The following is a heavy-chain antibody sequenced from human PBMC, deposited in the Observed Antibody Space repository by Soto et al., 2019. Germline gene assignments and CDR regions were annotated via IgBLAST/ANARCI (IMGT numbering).Heavy chain of an antibody. CDR3: ARAEKQLWFGEFRPFDY. D-gene: IGHD3-10*01. CDR1: GFTFSSYA. J-gene: IGHJ4*02. Sequence: GGSLRLSCAASGFTFSSYAMHWVRQAPGKGLEWEAVISYDGSNKYYADSVKGRFTISRDNSKNTLYLQMNSLRAEDTAVYYCARAEKQLWFGEFRPFDYWGQGTLVTVSS. CDR2: ISYDGSNK. V-gene: IGHV3-30-3*01.